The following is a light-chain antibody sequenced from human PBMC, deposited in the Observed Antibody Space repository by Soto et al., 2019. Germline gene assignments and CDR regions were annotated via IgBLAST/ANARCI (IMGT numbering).Light chain of an antibody. CDR3: AAWDDSLNGYV. CDR2: YDD. V-gene: IGLV1-36*01. CDR1: SSNIGNHA. Sequence: QSVLTQPPSVSEAPRQRVSISCSGSSSNIGNHAVNWYQKLPGKAPKLLIYYDDLLPSGVSDRFSGSKSGASASLAISGLQSEDEADYYCAAWDDSLNGYVFGTGTKLTVL. J-gene: IGLJ1*01.